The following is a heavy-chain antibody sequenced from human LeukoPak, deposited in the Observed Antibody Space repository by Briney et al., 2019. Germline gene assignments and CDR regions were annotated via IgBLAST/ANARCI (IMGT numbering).Heavy chain of an antibody. Sequence: SSETLSLTCAVYGGSFSGYYWSWIRQPPGKGLEWIGEINHSGGTNYNPSLKSRVTISVDTSKNQFSLKLSSVTAADTAVYSCAREGYDFWSGYSLRGVWFDPWGQGTLVTVSS. J-gene: IGHJ5*02. D-gene: IGHD3-3*01. CDR3: AREGYDFWSGYSLRGVWFDP. CDR2: INHSGGT. V-gene: IGHV4-34*01. CDR1: GGSFSGYY.